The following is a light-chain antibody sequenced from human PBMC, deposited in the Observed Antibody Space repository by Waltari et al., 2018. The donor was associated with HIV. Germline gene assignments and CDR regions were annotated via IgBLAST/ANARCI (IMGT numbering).Light chain of an antibody. J-gene: IGKJ4*01. V-gene: IGKV4-1*01. Sequence: DIVMTQSPDSLAVALGERATTKCKSSHRLLYGSNNKRYLAWYQQKPGQPPKLLIYWASTRDSGVPDRFSGSGSGTDFTLTISSLQAEDVAVYYCQQYYSTPLTFGGGTKVEIK. CDR3: QQYYSTPLT. CDR1: HRLLYGSNNKRY. CDR2: WAS.